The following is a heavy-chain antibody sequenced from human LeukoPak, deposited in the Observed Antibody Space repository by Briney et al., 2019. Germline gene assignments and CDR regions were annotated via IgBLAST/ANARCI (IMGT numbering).Heavy chain of an antibody. D-gene: IGHD1-26*01. Sequence: KTSETLSLTCAVYGGSFSGYYWSWIRQPSGKGLEWIGEINHSGSTNYIPSLKSRVTISVDTSKNQFSLKLSSVTAADTAVYYCARGIVGATWFDPWGQGTLVTVSS. J-gene: IGHJ5*02. V-gene: IGHV4-34*01. CDR1: GGSFSGYY. CDR3: ARGIVGATWFDP. CDR2: INHSGST.